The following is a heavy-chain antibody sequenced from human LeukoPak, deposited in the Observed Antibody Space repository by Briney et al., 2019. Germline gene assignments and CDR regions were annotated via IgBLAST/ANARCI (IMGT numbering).Heavy chain of an antibody. D-gene: IGHD6-19*01. V-gene: IGHV3-48*03. CDR1: GFTFSSYE. CDR2: ISSSGSTI. J-gene: IGHJ4*02. CDR3: AREGSYSSGFDY. Sequence: GGSLRLSCAASGFTFSSYEMNWVRQAPGKGLEWVSYISSSGSTIYYADSVEGRFTISRDNAKNSLYLQMNSLRAEDTAVYYCAREGSYSSGFDYWGQGTLVTVSS.